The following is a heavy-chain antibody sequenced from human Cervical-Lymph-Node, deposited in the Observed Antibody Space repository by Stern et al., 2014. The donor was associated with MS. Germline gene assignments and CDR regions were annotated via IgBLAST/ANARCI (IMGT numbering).Heavy chain of an antibody. V-gene: IGHV1-24*01. Sequence: VQLVESGAEVKKPGASVKVSCKVSVHSLTEFSIHWVRQTHGKGLEWMGGFDPEEGETTYAQKFQARVTMSEDTSTDTAYMELSGLTSGDTAVYYCATGDTYQYDNSGYFPFDVWGQGTMVTVS. CDR1: VHSLTEFS. J-gene: IGHJ3*01. CDR2: FDPEEGET. CDR3: ATGDTYQYDNSGYFPFDV. D-gene: IGHD3-22*01.